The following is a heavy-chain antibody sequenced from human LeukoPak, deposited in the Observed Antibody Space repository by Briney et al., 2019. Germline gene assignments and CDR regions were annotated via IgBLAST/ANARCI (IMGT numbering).Heavy chain of an antibody. D-gene: IGHD2-2*02. Sequence: GGSLRLSCAASGFTVSSNYMSWVRQAPGKGLEWVSVIYSDGSTYFADSVKGRFTISRDNSKNTLYLQMNSLRAEDTAVYYCARLETIPPYYFDYWGQGTLVTVSS. CDR1: GFTVSSNY. J-gene: IGHJ4*02. CDR3: ARLETIPPYYFDY. V-gene: IGHV3-53*01. CDR2: IYSDGST.